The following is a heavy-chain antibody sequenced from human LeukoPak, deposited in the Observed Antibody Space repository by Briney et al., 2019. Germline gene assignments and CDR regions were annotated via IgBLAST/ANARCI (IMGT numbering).Heavy chain of an antibody. CDR2: IYSGGST. J-gene: IGHJ4*02. CDR1: GFTFSTYA. Sequence: GGSLRLSCAASGFTFSTYAMSWVRQAPGKGLEWVSVIYSGGSTYHADSVKGRFTISRDNSKNTLYLQMNSLRAEDTAVYYCATSRSSFRAVDYWGQGTLVTVSS. D-gene: IGHD2/OR15-2a*01. CDR3: ATSRSSFRAVDY. V-gene: IGHV3-53*01.